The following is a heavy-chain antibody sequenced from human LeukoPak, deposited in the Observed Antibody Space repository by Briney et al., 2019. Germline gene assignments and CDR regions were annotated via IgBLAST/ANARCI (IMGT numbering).Heavy chain of an antibody. CDR3: TTDPQRGYYFDY. V-gene: IGHV3-15*01. J-gene: IGHJ4*02. CDR1: GFTFSNAW. Sequence: PGGSLRLSCAASGFTFSNAWMSWVRLAPGKGLEWIGRIKSKTDGGTTDYAAPVKGRFTISRDDSKNTLYLQINSLKTEDTAVYYCTTDPQRGYYFDYWGQGTLVTVSS. CDR2: IKSKTDGGTT. D-gene: IGHD5-24*01.